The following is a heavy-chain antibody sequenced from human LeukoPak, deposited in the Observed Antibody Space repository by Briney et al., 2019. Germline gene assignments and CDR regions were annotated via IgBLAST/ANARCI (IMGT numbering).Heavy chain of an antibody. CDR1: GFTFSSYG. D-gene: IGHD5-24*01. J-gene: IGHJ4*02. Sequence: GGSLRLSCAASGFTFSSYGMHWVRQAPGKGLEWVAVISYDGSNKYYADSVKGRFTISRDNSKNTLYLQMNSLRAEDTAVYYCARASDGYNSGPFDYWGQGTLVTVSS. CDR2: ISYDGSNK. V-gene: IGHV3-30*03. CDR3: ARASDGYNSGPFDY.